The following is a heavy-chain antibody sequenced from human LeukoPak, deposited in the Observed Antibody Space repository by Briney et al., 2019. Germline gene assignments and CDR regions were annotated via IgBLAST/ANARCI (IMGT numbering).Heavy chain of an antibody. D-gene: IGHD6-6*01. CDR3: ARAPQPIAARPENAFDI. CDR2: IYTSGST. CDR1: GGCISSGSYY. J-gene: IGHJ3*02. V-gene: IGHV4-61*02. Sequence: PSETLSLTCTVSGGCISSGSYYWSWIRQPAGKGLEWIGRIYTSGSTNYNPSLKSRVTISVDTSKNQFSLKLSSVTAADTAVYYCARAPQPIAARPENAFDIWGQGTMVTVSS.